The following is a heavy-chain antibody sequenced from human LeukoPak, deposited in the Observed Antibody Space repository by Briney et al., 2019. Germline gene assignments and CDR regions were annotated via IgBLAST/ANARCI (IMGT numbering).Heavy chain of an antibody. Sequence: GGSLRLSCAASGFTFSSYAMSWVRQAPGKGLEWVSAISVSGGSTYYADSVKGRFTISRDNSKNTLYLQMNSLRAEDTAVYYCASSRAVVQGVTSPFDYWGQGTLVTVSS. J-gene: IGHJ4*02. CDR2: ISVSGGST. CDR1: GFTFSSYA. D-gene: IGHD3-10*01. V-gene: IGHV3-23*01. CDR3: ASSRAVVQGVTSPFDY.